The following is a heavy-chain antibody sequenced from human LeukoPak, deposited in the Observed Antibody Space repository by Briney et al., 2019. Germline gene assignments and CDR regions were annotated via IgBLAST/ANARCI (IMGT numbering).Heavy chain of an antibody. CDR2: IIPIFGTA. CDR3: ASTETMVTSGYYYGMDV. Sequence: SVTVSCKASGGTFSSYAISWVRQAPGQGLEWMGGIIPIFGTANYAQKFQGRVTITADESTSTAYMELSSLRSEDTAVYYCASTETMVTSGYYYGMDVWGQGTTVTVSS. D-gene: IGHD3-10*01. CDR1: GGTFSSYA. V-gene: IGHV1-69*01. J-gene: IGHJ6*02.